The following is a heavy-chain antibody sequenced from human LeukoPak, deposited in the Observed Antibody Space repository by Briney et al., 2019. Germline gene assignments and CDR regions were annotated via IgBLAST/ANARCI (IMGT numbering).Heavy chain of an antibody. V-gene: IGHV4-59*01. D-gene: IGHD6-19*01. CDR1: GGSINTYY. CDR2: IYYSGST. CDR3: AVSGWDDNWFDP. J-gene: IGHJ5*02. Sequence: SETLSLTCTVSGGSINTYYWSWIRQPPGKGLEWIGYIYYSGSTNYNPSLKSRVTISVDTSKNQFSLKLSSVTAADTAVYYCAVSGWDDNWFDPWGQGTLVTVSS.